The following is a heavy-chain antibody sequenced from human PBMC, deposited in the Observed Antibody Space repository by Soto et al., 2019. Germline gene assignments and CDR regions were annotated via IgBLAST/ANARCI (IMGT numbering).Heavy chain of an antibody. CDR1: GFTFSNYA. CDR2: INIVGGNT. J-gene: IGHJ4*02. V-gene: IGHV3-23*01. CDR3: TKNYYLDS. Sequence: VQLLESGGGLVQPGGSLRLSCAASGFTFSNYAMSWVRQAPGKALEWVSSINIVGGNTNYADSVRGRFTMSRDDSKNTVFLQMNSLRAKDTAIYYCTKNYYLDSWDQGTLITVSS.